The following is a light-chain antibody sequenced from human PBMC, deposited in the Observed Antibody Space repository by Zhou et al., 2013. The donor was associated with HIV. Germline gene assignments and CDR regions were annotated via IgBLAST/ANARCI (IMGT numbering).Light chain of an antibody. CDR1: QSVSRY. Sequence: EIVLTQSPVTLSLSPGERATLSCRASQSVSRYLAWYQQKPGQAPRLLIYDASNRATGIPARFSGSGSGTDFTLTISSLEPEDFAVYYCQQRSKFGQGTKVEIK. CDR3: QQRSK. J-gene: IGKJ1*01. V-gene: IGKV3-11*01. CDR2: DAS.